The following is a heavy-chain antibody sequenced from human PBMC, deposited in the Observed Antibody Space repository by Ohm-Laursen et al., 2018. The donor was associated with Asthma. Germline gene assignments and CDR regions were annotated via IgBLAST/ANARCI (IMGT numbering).Heavy chain of an antibody. D-gene: IGHD3-22*01. J-gene: IGHJ6*02. CDR1: GFTFSSYG. V-gene: IGHV3-30*18. Sequence: SLRLSCTASGFTFSSYGMHWVRQAPGKGLEWVAVISYDGSNKYYADSVKGRFTISRDNSKNTLYLQMNSLRAEDTAVYYCAKDMYYYDSSGYYSYYYYGMDVWGQGTAVTVSS. CDR3: AKDMYYYDSSGYYSYYYYGMDV. CDR2: ISYDGSNK.